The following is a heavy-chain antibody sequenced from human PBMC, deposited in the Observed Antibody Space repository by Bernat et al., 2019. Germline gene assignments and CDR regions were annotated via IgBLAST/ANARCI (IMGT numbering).Heavy chain of an antibody. CDR1: GFTFSSYG. J-gene: IGHJ6*02. CDR3: AKDRVDSRGSYYYYVMDV. D-gene: IGHD3-22*01. Sequence: QVQLVESGGGVVQPGRSLRLSCAASGFTFSSYGMHWVRQAPGKGLEWVAVISYDGSKKYYADSVKGRFTISRDNSKNTLYLQMNSLRAEDTAVYYCAKDRVDSRGSYYYYVMDVWGQVTTVTVSS. CDR2: ISYDGSKK. V-gene: IGHV3-30*18.